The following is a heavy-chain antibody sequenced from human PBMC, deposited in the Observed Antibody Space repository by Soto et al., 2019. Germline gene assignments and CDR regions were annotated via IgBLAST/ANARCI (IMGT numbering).Heavy chain of an antibody. D-gene: IGHD6-13*01. CDR3: TRAPAGTWGFDY. CDR1: GFTFSGST. J-gene: IGHJ4*02. V-gene: IGHV3-73*02. Sequence: EVQLVESGGGLVQPGGSLKLSCAASGFTFSGSTIYWVRQASGKGLEWIGRIRSKPNSYATIYAASGEGRFTISRDDSKNTAYLQINSLKTEDTAVYYCTRAPAGTWGFDYWGQGTLVTVSS. CDR2: IRSKPNSYAT.